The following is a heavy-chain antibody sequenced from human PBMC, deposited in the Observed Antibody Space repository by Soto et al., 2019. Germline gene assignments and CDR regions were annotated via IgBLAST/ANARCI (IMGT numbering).Heavy chain of an antibody. CDR1: GGSVSSGPDY. D-gene: IGHD1-26*01. CDR3: ARHRERGGGYLDY. CDR2: IYYGAST. J-gene: IGHJ4*02. Sequence: QVQLQESGPGLVRPAQTLYLTCTVSGGSVSSGPDYWSWIRQHPGKGLEWIGYIYYGASTYYHPSRGGPVTLAADTSRNSFSLILNSVTAADTAVYSCARHRERGGGYLDYWGQGILVTVSS. V-gene: IGHV4-31*01.